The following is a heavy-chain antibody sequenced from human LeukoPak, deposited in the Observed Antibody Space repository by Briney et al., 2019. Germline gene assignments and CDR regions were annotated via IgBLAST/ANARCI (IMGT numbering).Heavy chain of an antibody. Sequence: TSETLSLTCTVSGGSISSGSYYWSWIWQPAGKGLEWIGRIYTSGSTNYNPSLKSRVTISVDTSKNQFSLKLSSVTAADTAVYYCARVGYYDSSGAHAFDIWGQGTMVTVSS. CDR3: ARVGYYDSSGAHAFDI. V-gene: IGHV4-61*02. J-gene: IGHJ3*02. D-gene: IGHD3-22*01. CDR1: GGSISSGSYY. CDR2: IYTSGST.